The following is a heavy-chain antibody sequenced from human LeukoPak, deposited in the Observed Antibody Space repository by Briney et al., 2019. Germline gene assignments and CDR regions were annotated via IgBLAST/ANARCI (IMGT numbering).Heavy chain of an antibody. CDR2: VYYNRIT. CDR3: ASQLGGTTFH. CDR1: GVSINTYF. V-gene: IGHV4-59*01. J-gene: IGHJ4*02. Sequence: SETLSLTCTVSGVSINTYFWSWIRQPPGKGLEWIGYVYYNRITNYNPSLKSRVSISLDTSKNQFSLRLNSVTAAETAVYYCASQLGGTTFHWGQGTLVT. D-gene: IGHD1/OR15-1a*01.